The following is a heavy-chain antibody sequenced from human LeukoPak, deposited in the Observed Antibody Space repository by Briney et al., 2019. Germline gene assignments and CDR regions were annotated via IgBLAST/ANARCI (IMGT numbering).Heavy chain of an antibody. CDR1: GGSISSGNW. V-gene: IGHV4-4*02. J-gene: IGHJ4*02. CDR3: ARNGDSSSVVD. D-gene: IGHD4-17*01. CDR2: IYHSGNT. Sequence: PSETLSLTCAVSGGSISSGNWWSWIRQTPGKGLEWIGEIYHSGNTVYNPPLKSRVTVSVHNSKNQFSLRLTSVTAADTAVYYCARNGDSSSVVDWGQGTLVTVSS.